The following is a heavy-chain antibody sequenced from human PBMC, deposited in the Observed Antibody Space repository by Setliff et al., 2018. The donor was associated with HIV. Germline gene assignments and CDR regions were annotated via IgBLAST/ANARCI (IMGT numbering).Heavy chain of an antibody. Sequence: ASVKVSCKASGFTFNHYAINWVRQAPGQGLEWMGQIISILDITSYAQKLQGRVSITADESTSTFYMELSDLTSADTAVYYCTGPRGDEAFDIWGQGTKVTVSS. CDR3: TGPRGDEAFDI. CDR1: GFTFNHYA. D-gene: IGHD3-10*01. V-gene: IGHV1-69*10. J-gene: IGHJ3*02. CDR2: IISILDIT.